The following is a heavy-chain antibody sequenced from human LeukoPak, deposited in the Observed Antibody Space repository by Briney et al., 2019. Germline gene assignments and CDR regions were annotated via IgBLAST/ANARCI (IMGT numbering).Heavy chain of an antibody. CDR3: ARVFSGGNLIFDY. J-gene: IGHJ4*02. CDR2: IYYSGTT. D-gene: IGHD4-23*01. V-gene: IGHV4-59*01. Sequence: SETLSLTCTVSGGSINSYYWSWIRQPPGKGLEWIGYIYYSGTTNYNPSLKSRVTISVDTSKNLFSLKLRSVTAADTAVYYCARVFSGGNLIFDYRGQGTLVTVSS. CDR1: GGSINSYY.